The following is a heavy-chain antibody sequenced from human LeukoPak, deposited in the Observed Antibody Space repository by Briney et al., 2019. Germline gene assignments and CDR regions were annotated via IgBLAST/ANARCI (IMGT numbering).Heavy chain of an antibody. CDR3: AVLFRYCSGGSCYPRAFDI. J-gene: IGHJ3*02. Sequence: AETLKISCEGSGYSVTGDGIGWVRQMHGKGLEWMGRIDPSDSYTNYSPSFQGHVTISADKSISTAYLQWSSLKASDTAMYYCAVLFRYCSGGSCYPRAFDIWGQGTMVTVSS. D-gene: IGHD2-15*01. CDR1: GYSVTGDG. V-gene: IGHV5-10-1*01. CDR2: IDPSDSYT.